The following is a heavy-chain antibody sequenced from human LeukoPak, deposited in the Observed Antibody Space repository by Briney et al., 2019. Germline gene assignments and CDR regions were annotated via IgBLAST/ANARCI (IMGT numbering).Heavy chain of an antibody. V-gene: IGHV4-59*08. CDR2: IYYSGST. D-gene: IGHD6-19*01. Sequence: SETLSLTCTVPGGSISSYYWSWIRQPPGKGLEWIGYIYYSGSTNYNPSLKSRVTISVDTPRNQFSLKLSSVTAADTAVYYCARSVSMGSGWYDYWGQGTLVTVSS. CDR3: ARSVSMGSGWYDY. CDR1: GGSISSYY. J-gene: IGHJ4*02.